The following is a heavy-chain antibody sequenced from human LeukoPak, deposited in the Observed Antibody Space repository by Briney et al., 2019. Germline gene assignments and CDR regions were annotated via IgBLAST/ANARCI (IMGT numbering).Heavy chain of an antibody. D-gene: IGHD1-26*01. CDR2: IYHSGST. Sequence: SETLSLTYTVSGGSISSGGYSWSWIRQPPGKGLEWIGYIYHSGSTYYNPSLKSRVTISVDRSKNQFSLKLSSVTAADTAVYYCARTWRWEDGMDVWGQGTTVTVSS. CDR3: ARTWRWEDGMDV. V-gene: IGHV4-30-2*01. J-gene: IGHJ6*02. CDR1: GGSISSGGYS.